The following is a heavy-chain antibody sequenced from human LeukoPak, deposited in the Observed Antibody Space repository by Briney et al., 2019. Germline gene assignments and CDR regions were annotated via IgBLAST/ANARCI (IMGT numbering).Heavy chain of an antibody. V-gene: IGHV3-7*01. CDR2: IKPDGSDK. Sequence: GGSLRLSCAASGFTFSTYWMDWVRQAPGKGLEWVANIKPDGSDKYYVDSVKGRFTVSRDNAKNSLYLQMNSLRAEDTAVYYCAKGGDHWGQGTLVTVSS. CDR1: GFTFSTYW. CDR3: AKGGDH. D-gene: IGHD3-16*01. J-gene: IGHJ4*02.